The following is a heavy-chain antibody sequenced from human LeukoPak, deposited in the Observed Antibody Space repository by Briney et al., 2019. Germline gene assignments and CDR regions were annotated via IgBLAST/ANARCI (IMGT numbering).Heavy chain of an antibody. CDR3: ARSGELAANFDY. Sequence: SGPTLVNTTQTLTLTCTFSGFSLSTREMRVSWIRQPPGKALEWLARIEWDDDKLYSTSLKTRLTISKDTSKNQVVLTMTNMDPVDTATYYCARSGELAANFDYWGQGTLVTVSS. CDR1: GFSLSTREMR. J-gene: IGHJ4*02. CDR2: IEWDDDK. D-gene: IGHD3-10*01. V-gene: IGHV2-70*04.